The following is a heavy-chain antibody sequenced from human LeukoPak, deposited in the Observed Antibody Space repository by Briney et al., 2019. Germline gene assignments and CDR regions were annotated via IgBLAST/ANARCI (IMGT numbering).Heavy chain of an antibody. D-gene: IGHD1-14*01. CDR3: ARGLNNRKSGRRFDVFEI. V-gene: IGHV4-34*01. J-gene: IGHJ3*02. CDR2: INHSGST. Sequence: SETLSLACAVYGGSFSGYYWSWIRQPPGKGLGWIGEINHSGSTNYNPSLKSRVTISADTSKNQFSLRLSSVTAADTAVYYCARGLNNRKSGRRFDVFEIWGQGTMVTVSS. CDR1: GGSFSGYY.